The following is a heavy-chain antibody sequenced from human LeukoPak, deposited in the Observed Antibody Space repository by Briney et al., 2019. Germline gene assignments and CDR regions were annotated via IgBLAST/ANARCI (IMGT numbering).Heavy chain of an antibody. CDR2: INHSGST. Sequence: SETLSLTCAVYGGSFSGYYWSWIRQRPRKGLEWIGEINHSGSTNYNPSLKSRVTISVDTSKNQFSLKLTSVTAADTAVYYCAKGYSSHYYGMDVWGQGTTVTVSS. CDR1: GGSFSGYY. J-gene: IGHJ6*02. D-gene: IGHD6-19*01. V-gene: IGHV4-34*01. CDR3: AKGYSSHYYGMDV.